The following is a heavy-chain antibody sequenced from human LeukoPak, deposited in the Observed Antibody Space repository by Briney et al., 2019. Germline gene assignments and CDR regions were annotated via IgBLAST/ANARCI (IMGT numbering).Heavy chain of an antibody. D-gene: IGHD3-16*01. CDR2: IYSGDSDT. CDR3: ARRLRGTADAFDI. J-gene: IGHJ3*02. V-gene: IGHV5-51*01. CDR1: VYRFTNYW. Sequence: GESLKISCEGSVYRFTNYWIGWVRQMPGKGLEWMGIIYSGDSDTRYTPSFEGQVTISVDKSISTAYLQWSSLKASDTAMYYCARRLRGTADAFDIWGQGTMVTVS.